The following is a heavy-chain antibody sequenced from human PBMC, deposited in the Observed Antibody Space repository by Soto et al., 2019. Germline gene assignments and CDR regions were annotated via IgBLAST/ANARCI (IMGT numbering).Heavy chain of an antibody. CDR3: ARDDEQGSYCDLGY. CDR1: GFTFSNYI. D-gene: IGHD3-10*01. Sequence: QVQLVGSGGGVVKPGGSLRLSCAASGFTFSNYILHWFRQAPGKGLEWVDVILHDGNNIYYADSVKSRFTISRDNSKSTLYLQVASLRTEDTAVYYCARDDEQGSYCDLGYWGQGTLVTVSS. CDR2: ILHDGNNI. V-gene: IGHV3-30-3*01. J-gene: IGHJ4*02.